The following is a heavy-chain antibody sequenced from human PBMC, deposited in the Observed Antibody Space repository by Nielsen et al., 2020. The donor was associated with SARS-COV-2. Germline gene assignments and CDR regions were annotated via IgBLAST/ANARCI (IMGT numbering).Heavy chain of an antibody. V-gene: IGHV1-46*01. CDR2: INPSSGST. Sequence: ASVEVSCKASGYTFINYYIKWLRQAPGQGLEWMGLINPSSGSTTYAQKFQARVTMTRDTSTSTLYMEVTSLRSEDTAVYYCARDSIGGPLSPSDYWGQGTLVTVSS. D-gene: IGHD3-16*01. J-gene: IGHJ4*02. CDR3: ARDSIGGPLSPSDY. CDR1: GYTFINYY.